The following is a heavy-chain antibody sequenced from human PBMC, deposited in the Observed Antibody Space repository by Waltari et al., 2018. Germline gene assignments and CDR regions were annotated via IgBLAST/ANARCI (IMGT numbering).Heavy chain of an antibody. D-gene: IGHD3-16*01. CDR1: GFTFGRFW. CDR2: IYQDATVT. V-gene: IGHV3-7*01. J-gene: IGHJ6*02. Sequence: EVQLVESGGGLVQPGGSLRLSCAASGFTFGRFWVSWVRQAAGEGLEWVANIYQDATVTNYVDSVKCRFTTSRDNASNSLYLQMNSVGVDDTAGYYCERDDDGGMGAVWGQGTTVTVSS. CDR3: ERDDDGGMGAV.